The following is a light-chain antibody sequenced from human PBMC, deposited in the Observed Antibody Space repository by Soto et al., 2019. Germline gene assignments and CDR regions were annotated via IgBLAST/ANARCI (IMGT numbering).Light chain of an antibody. CDR3: QQYGSSPYT. CDR1: QSVSNSY. J-gene: IGKJ2*01. V-gene: IGKV3-20*01. Sequence: EIVLTLSPGTLSLSPGERATLSCRASQSVSNSYLAWYQQKPGQAPRLLISGTSSRATGIPERFSGSGSGTDFTLRISRLEAEDAAVYYCQQYGSSPYTVGQGAKLDIK. CDR2: GTS.